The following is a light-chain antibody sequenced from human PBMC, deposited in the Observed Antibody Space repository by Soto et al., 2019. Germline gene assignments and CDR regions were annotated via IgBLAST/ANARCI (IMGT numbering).Light chain of an antibody. CDR3: QQYGSSGT. J-gene: IGKJ1*01. CDR2: GAF. CDR1: QSVNIN. V-gene: IGKV3-20*01. Sequence: EIVMTQSPATLSVSPGERATLSCRASQSVNINLAWYQQKPGQAPRLLIYGAFNRATGIPDRFSGSGSGTDFTLTISRLEPEDFAVNYCQQYGSSGTFGQGTKVDIK.